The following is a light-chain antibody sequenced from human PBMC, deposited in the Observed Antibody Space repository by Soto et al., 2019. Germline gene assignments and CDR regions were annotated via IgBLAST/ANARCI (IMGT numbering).Light chain of an antibody. CDR1: SSDVGGYNY. Sequence: QSVLTQPASVSGSPGQSITISCTGTSSDVGGYNYVSWYQEHPGKAPKLMIYDVSHRPLGVSNRFSGSKSGNTASLTISGLQADDEADYYCSSSTSSSSVVFGGGTKLTVL. J-gene: IGLJ2*01. CDR2: DVS. V-gene: IGLV2-14*01. CDR3: SSSTSSSSVV.